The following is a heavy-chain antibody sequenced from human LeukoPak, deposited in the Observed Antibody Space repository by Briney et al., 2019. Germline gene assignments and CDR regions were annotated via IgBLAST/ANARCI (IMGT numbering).Heavy chain of an antibody. Sequence: GGSLRLSCAASGFTFSFFAMSWVRQTPGKGLEWVSAISGNGGRTDHADSVRGRFTISRDNSKNTLDLQMSSLRAEDTAVYYCARDGIRLGYSSSFAFDYWGQGTLVTVSS. CDR1: GFTFSFFA. CDR2: ISGNGGRT. J-gene: IGHJ4*02. V-gene: IGHV3-23*01. D-gene: IGHD6-6*01. CDR3: ARDGIRLGYSSSFAFDY.